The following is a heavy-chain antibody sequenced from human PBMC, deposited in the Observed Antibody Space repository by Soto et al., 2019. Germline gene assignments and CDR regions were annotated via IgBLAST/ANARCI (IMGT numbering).Heavy chain of an antibody. CDR2: ISAYNGNT. J-gene: IGHJ6*02. CDR1: GYTFTSYG. Sequence: QVQLVQSGAEVKKPGASVKVSCKASGYTFTSYGISWVRQAPGQGLEWMGRISAYNGNTNAAQKLQGRVTMTPATSTSTAYMELRRLRADDTAVYYCASVRYYYGIDVWGQGTTVTVSS. CDR3: ASVRYYYGIDV. V-gene: IGHV1-18*01.